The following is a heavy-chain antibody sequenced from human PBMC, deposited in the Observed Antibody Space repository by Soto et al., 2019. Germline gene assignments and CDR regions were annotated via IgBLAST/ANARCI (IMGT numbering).Heavy chain of an antibody. D-gene: IGHD2-2*01. CDR2: ISAYTDDP. CDR1: CYTFTNFG. CDR3: ARVIPGAEAWFDP. Sequence: ASVKVYSKASCYTFTNFGVTWGRHGPGQGLEWIGWISAYTDDPNYAQKFQCRVTMSIDTSTSTAYMDLRSLTSDDTAVYYCARVIPGAEAWFDPWGQGTLVTVSS. V-gene: IGHV1-18*01. J-gene: IGHJ5*02.